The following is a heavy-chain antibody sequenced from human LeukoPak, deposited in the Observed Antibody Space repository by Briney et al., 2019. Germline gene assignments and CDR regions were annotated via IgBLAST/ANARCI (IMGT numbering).Heavy chain of an antibody. Sequence: GGSLRLSCAASGFTVSSNYMSWVRQAPGKGLEWVSVIYSGGSTYYADSVKGRFTISRDNSKNTLYLQLNSLRAEDTAVYYCAREEVGATGGFDYWGQGTLVTVSS. CDR2: IYSGGST. V-gene: IGHV3-66*02. D-gene: IGHD1-26*01. J-gene: IGHJ4*02. CDR1: GFTVSSNY. CDR3: AREEVGATGGFDY.